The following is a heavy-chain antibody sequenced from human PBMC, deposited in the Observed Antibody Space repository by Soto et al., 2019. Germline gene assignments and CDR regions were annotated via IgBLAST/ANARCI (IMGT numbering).Heavy chain of an antibody. CDR2: LYDVDGT. CDR3: ASWHLREHASDI. D-gene: IGHD4-17*01. J-gene: IGHJ3*02. V-gene: IGHV3-53*01. CDR1: VFTVSGKKY. Sequence: DVQLVESGGGLIQPGGSLILSCAASVFTVSGKKYLAWVRHAPEKGLEWVSALYDVDGTYYADSVKGRFTTCADSSKTIVYLQMNGLRTDDTAVYYCASWHLREHASDIWGQGTAVTVSS.